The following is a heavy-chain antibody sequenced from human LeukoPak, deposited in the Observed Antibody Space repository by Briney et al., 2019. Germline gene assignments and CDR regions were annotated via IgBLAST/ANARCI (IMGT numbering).Heavy chain of an antibody. CDR1: GFTFGDYA. Sequence: GGSLRLSCTASGFTFGDYAMSWVRQAPGKGLEWVVFIRSKAYGGTTEYAASVKGRFTISRDDSKSIAYLQMNSLNTEDTAVYYCTRAYCGGDCYFQHWGQGTLVTVSS. V-gene: IGHV3-49*04. CDR3: TRAYCGGDCYFQH. D-gene: IGHD2-21*02. J-gene: IGHJ1*01. CDR2: IRSKAYGGTT.